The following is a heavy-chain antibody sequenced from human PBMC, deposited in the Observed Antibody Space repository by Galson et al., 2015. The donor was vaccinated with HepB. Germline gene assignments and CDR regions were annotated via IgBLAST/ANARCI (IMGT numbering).Heavy chain of an antibody. J-gene: IGHJ6*03. Sequence: SVKVSCKASGGTFSSYAISWVRQAPGQGLEWMGGIIPIFGTANYAQKFQGRVTITADESTSTAYMELSSLRSVNTAVYYCARGVELAPTGYCSCGCCYRPHMDVWGKGTTVTVSS. CDR2: IIPIFGTA. CDR3: ARGVELAPTGYCSCGCCYRPHMDV. D-gene: IGHD2-15*01. CDR1: GGTFSSYA. V-gene: IGHV1-69*13.